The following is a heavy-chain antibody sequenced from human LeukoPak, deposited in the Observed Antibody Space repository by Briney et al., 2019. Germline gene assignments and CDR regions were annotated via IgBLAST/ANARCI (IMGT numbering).Heavy chain of an antibody. CDR2: IYYSGST. Sequence: PSETLSLTCTVSGGSISSYYWSWIRQPPGKGLEWIGYIYYSGSTNYNPSLKSRVTISVDTSKNQFSLKLSSVTAADTAVYYCARGTSSGWYALDYWGQGTLVTVSS. CDR1: GGSISSYY. D-gene: IGHD6-19*01. CDR3: ARGTSSGWYALDY. J-gene: IGHJ4*02. V-gene: IGHV4-59*08.